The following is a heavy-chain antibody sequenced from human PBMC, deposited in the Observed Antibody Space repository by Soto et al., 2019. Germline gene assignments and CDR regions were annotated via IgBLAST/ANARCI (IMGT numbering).Heavy chain of an antibody. Sequence: SETLSLTCTVSGGSISSYYWSWIRQPPGKGLEWIGYIYYSGSTNYNPSLKSRVNISGDTSKNQFSLKLSSVPAADTPVYYCARQFRDGYNALGHWGQGTLVTVSS. D-gene: IGHD5-12*01. CDR1: GGSISSYY. J-gene: IGHJ4*02. CDR3: ARQFRDGYNALGH. CDR2: IYYSGST. V-gene: IGHV4-59*08.